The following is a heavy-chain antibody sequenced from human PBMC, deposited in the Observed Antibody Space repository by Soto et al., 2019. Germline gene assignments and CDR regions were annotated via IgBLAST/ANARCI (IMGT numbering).Heavy chain of an antibody. CDR1: GGSIISYY. V-gene: IGHV4-4*07. CDR2: IYTSGST. D-gene: IGHD3-22*01. Sequence: PSETLSLTCAVSGGSIISYYWSWIRQPAGKGLEWIGRIYTSGSTNYNPSLKSRVTMSVDTSKNQFSLKLSSVTAADTAVYYCARDFYDSSGYPGYFQHWGQGTLVTVSS. J-gene: IGHJ1*01. CDR3: ARDFYDSSGYPGYFQH.